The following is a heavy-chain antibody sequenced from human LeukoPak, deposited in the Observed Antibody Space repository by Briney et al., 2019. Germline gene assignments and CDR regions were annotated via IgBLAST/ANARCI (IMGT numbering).Heavy chain of an antibody. CDR3: ARDKYSSGWYRVEYYFDY. J-gene: IGHJ4*02. CDR1: GFTFSSYG. V-gene: IGHV3-30*03. D-gene: IGHD6-19*01. CDR2: ISYDGSNK. Sequence: GGSLRLSCAASGFTFSSYGMHWVRQAPGKGLEWVAVISYDGSNKYYADSVKGRFTISRDNSKNTLYLQMNSLRAEDTAVYYCARDKYSSGWYRVEYYFDYWGQGTLVTVSS.